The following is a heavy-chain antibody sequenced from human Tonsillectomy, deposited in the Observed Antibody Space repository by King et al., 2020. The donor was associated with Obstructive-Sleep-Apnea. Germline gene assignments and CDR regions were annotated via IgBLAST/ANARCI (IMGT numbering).Heavy chain of an antibody. CDR2: FSNDGNFK. Sequence: QLVQSGGGVVQPGRSLRLSCAASGFTFSSYTMHWVRQAPGKGLEWVTLFSNDGNFKDYVDSVKGRFTISRDNSRNTLYLQMNSLRAEDTAVYYCFAADFGMDVWGQGTTVTVSS. V-gene: IGHV3-30-3*01. CDR1: GFTFSSYT. J-gene: IGHJ6*02. D-gene: IGHD6-13*01. CDR3: FAADFGMDV.